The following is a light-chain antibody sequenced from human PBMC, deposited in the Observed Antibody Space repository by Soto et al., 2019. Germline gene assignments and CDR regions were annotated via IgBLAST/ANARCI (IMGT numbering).Light chain of an antibody. J-gene: IGKJ1*01. CDR3: QQCFYIPT. V-gene: IGKV4-1*01. Sequence: DIVMTQSPDSLAVSLGERATINCRSSRRVLFTSNNKNFLAWYQHKPGQSPKLLINWASAREPGVPDRFSGSVSGTDFTLNINSLQAEDVATYYCQQCFYIPTFGQGTKVEI. CDR2: WAS. CDR1: RRVLFTSNNKNF.